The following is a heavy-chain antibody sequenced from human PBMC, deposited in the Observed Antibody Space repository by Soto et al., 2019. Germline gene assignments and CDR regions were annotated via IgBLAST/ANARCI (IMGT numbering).Heavy chain of an antibody. J-gene: IGHJ6*02. D-gene: IGHD3-10*01. CDR2: IYYSGST. V-gene: IGHV4-39*01. CDR3: ARRGGSGSYFFDPYYYYGMDV. CDR1: GGSISSSSYY. Sequence: SETLSLTCTVSGGSISSSSYYWGWIRQPPGKGLEWIGSIYYSGSTYYNPSLKSRVTISVDTSKNQFSLKLSSVTAADTAVYYCARRGGSGSYFFDPYYYYGMDVWGQGTTVTVSS.